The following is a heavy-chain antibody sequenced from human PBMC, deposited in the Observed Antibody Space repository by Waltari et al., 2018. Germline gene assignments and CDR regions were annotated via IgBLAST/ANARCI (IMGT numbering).Heavy chain of an antibody. CDR1: GFSLSNFG. V-gene: IGHV3-33*06. J-gene: IGHJ5*02. CDR2: AWFDGVKT. D-gene: IGHD3-10*01. CDR3: AKDAFGNTYLDH. Sequence: QVQLVESGGGVVQPGMSLRLSCAASGFSLSNFGMHWVRQVPGKGRGWVALAWFDGVKTYYADSVRGRFTISRDNSKNTLYLDIKNLRVDETAIYYCAKDAFGNTYLDHWGQGTLVTVSS.